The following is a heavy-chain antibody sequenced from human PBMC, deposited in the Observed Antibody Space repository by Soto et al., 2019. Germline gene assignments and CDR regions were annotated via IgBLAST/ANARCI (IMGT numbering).Heavy chain of an antibody. V-gene: IGHV3-33*01. Sequence: GGSLRLSCAASGLTFSSYGMHWVRQAPGKGLEWVAVIWYDGSNKYYADSVKGRFTISRDNSKNTLYLQMNSLRAEDTAVYYCVRDPTYGSGSYGDYYGMDVWGQETTVTVSS. CDR3: VRDPTYGSGSYGDYYGMDV. D-gene: IGHD3-10*01. J-gene: IGHJ6*02. CDR2: IWYDGSNK. CDR1: GLTFSSYG.